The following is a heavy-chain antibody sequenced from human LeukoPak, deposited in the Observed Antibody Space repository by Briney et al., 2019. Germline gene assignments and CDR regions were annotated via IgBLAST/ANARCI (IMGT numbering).Heavy chain of an antibody. CDR1: GYTFTSYA. V-gene: IGHV7-4-1*02. CDR2: INTNTGNP. Sequence: ASVKVSCKASGYTFTSYAMNWVRQAPGQGLEWMGWINTNTGNPTYAQGFTGRFVLSLDTSVSTAYLQISSLKAEDTAVYYCARGHIYDILTGYSHTDDYWGQGTLVTVSS. D-gene: IGHD3-9*01. CDR3: ARGHIYDILTGYSHTDDY. J-gene: IGHJ4*02.